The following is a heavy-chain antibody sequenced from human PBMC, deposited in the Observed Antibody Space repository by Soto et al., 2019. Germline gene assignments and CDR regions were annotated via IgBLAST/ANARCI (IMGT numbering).Heavy chain of an antibody. CDR1: GGSFSGYY. CDR3: ARGRGIAAAGTDAYYYYYYGMDV. Sequence: SETLSLTCAVYGGSFSGYYWSWIRQPPGKGLEWIGEINHSGSTNYNPSLKSRVTISVDTSKNQFSLKLSSVTAADTAVYYCARGRGIAAAGTDAYYYYYYGMDVWGQGTKVTVS. J-gene: IGHJ6*02. D-gene: IGHD6-13*01. V-gene: IGHV4-34*01. CDR2: INHSGST.